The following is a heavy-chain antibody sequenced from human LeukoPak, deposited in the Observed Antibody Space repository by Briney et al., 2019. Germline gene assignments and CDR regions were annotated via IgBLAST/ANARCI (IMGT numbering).Heavy chain of an antibody. CDR1: GGTFSSYA. D-gene: IGHD5-18*01. CDR2: IIPIFGIA. J-gene: IGHJ5*02. V-gene: IGHV1-69*04. Sequence: SVKVSCKASGGTFSSYAISWVRQASGQGLEWMGRIIPIFGIANYAQKFQGRVTITADKSTSTAYMELSSLRSEDTAVYYCARDMGDTAMVTCWFDPWGQGTLVTVSS. CDR3: ARDMGDTAMVTCWFDP.